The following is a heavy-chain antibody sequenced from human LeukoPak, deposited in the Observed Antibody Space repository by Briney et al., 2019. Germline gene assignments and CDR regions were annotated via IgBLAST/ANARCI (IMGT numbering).Heavy chain of an antibody. V-gene: IGHV4-38-2*02. CDR3: ARDRTYGSGSDHFDY. D-gene: IGHD3-10*01. CDR1: GYSIRSGYY. J-gene: IGHJ4*02. CDR2: IYHSGSI. Sequence: SETLSLTCTVSGYSIRSGYYWGWIRQPPGKGLEWIGSIYHSGSIYHKPSLKSRVTISVDTSKNQFSLKLSSVTAADTAVYYCARDRTYGSGSDHFDYWGQGTLVTVSS.